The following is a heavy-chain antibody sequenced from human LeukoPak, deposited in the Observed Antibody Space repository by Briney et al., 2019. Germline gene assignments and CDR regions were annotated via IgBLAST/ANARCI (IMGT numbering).Heavy chain of an antibody. CDR2: IYHSGST. CDR3: ARGSGSGWYDSSWFDP. D-gene: IGHD6-19*01. V-gene: IGHV4-34*01. J-gene: IGHJ5*02. CDR1: GGSFSGYY. Sequence: SETLSLTRAVYGGSFSGYYWSWIRQPPGKGLEWTGSIYHSGSTYYNPSLKSRVTISVDTSKNQFSLKLSSVTAADTAVYYCARGSGSGWYDSSWFDPWGQGTLVTVSS.